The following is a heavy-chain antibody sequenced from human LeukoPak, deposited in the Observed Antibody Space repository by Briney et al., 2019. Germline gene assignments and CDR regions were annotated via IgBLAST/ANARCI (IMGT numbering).Heavy chain of an antibody. V-gene: IGHV3-30*04. CDR2: ISYDGSNK. D-gene: IGHD3-22*01. Sequence: GRSLRLSCAASGFTVSSYAMLWVRQAPGKGLEWVAVISYDGSNKYYADSVKGRFTISRDNSKNTLYLQMNSLRAEDTAVYYCARGIYYYDSSGYQRFDYWGQGTLVTVSS. J-gene: IGHJ4*02. CDR1: GFTVSSYA. CDR3: ARGIYYYDSSGYQRFDY.